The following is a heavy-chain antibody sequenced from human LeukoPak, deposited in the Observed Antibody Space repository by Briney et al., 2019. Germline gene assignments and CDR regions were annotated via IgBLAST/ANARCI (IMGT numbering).Heavy chain of an antibody. J-gene: IGHJ4*02. CDR2: IYTSGST. CDR3: ARDKGYCSSTSRLEFYYFDY. CDR1: GGSISSYY. D-gene: IGHD2-2*01. Sequence: PSETLSLTCTVSGGSISSYYWSWIRQPAGKGLEWIGRIYTSGSTNYNPSLKSRVTMSVDTSKNQFSLKLSSVTAADTAVYYCARDKGYCSSTSRLEFYYFDYWGQGTLVTVSS. V-gene: IGHV4-4*07.